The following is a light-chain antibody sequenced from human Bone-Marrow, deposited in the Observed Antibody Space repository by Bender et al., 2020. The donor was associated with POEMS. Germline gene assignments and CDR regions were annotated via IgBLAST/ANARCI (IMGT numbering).Light chain of an antibody. CDR2: LNN. V-gene: IGLV1-44*01. CDR1: SSNIGTNP. Sequence: QSVLTQPPSASGTPGQRVTISCSGSSSNIGTNPVNWYQQLPGTAPKLLIYLNNQRPSGVPDRFSGSTSGTSASLAISGLRSEDEAVYYCAAWEDSLNGWVFGGGTKLTVL. CDR3: AAWEDSLNGWV. J-gene: IGLJ3*02.